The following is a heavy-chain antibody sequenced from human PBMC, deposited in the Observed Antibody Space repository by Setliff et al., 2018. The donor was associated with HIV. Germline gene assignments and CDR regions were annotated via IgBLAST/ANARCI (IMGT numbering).Heavy chain of an antibody. CDR2: IYTSGSS. J-gene: IGHJ5*02. D-gene: IGHD4-4*01. V-gene: IGHV4-4*08. Sequence: PSETLSLTCTVSGGSMSTYYWSWIRQPPGKGLEWIGYIYTSGSSDYTPSLRSRVTMSVDTSKNQFSLKLTSVTAADTAVYYCAREHDYSNYRRLDAWGQGILVTVSS. CDR1: GGSMSTYY. CDR3: AREHDYSNYRRLDA.